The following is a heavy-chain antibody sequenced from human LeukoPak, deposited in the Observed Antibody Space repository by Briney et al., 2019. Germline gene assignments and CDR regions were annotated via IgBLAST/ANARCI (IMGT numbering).Heavy chain of an antibody. CDR3: AKARGYSYGLEKYYFDY. J-gene: IGHJ4*02. CDR1: GYTFTDYY. CDR2: INPNTDGA. D-gene: IGHD5-18*01. Sequence: ASVKVSCKASGYTFTDYYIRWVRQAPGQGLEWMGWINPNTDGAIYAQKFQGRVTMTRDTSISTAYMELSRLRSDDTAVYYCAKARGYSYGLEKYYFDYWGQGTLVTVSS. V-gene: IGHV1-2*02.